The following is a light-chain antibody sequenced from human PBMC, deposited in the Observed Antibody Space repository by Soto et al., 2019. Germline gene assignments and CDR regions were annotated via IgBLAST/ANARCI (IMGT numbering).Light chain of an antibody. CDR3: QQRGAWPRT. V-gene: IGKV3-11*01. CDR1: QSVTNS. Sequence: ITLTQSPGTLSLSPGERATLSCRASQSVTNSLAWFQPKPGQAPRLLIYDASKWPSSVPARFSGSGSGTDFTLTISSLEPEDFAVYYCQQRGAWPRTFGRGTTVEI. CDR2: DAS. J-gene: IGKJ4*01.